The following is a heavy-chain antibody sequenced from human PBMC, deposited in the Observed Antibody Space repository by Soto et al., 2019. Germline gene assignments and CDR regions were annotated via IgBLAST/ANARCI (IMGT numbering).Heavy chain of an antibody. J-gene: IGHJ4*02. Sequence: QVQLVQSGAEVKKPGASVKVSCKASGYTFTSYAMHWVRQAPGQRLEWMGWINAGNGNTKYSQKFQGRVTITRDTSASTAYMELSSLRSEDTAVYYCARDLYSSGWYCLDCWGQGTLVTVSS. CDR2: INAGNGNT. CDR1: GYTFTSYA. D-gene: IGHD6-19*01. V-gene: IGHV1-3*01. CDR3: ARDLYSSGWYCLDC.